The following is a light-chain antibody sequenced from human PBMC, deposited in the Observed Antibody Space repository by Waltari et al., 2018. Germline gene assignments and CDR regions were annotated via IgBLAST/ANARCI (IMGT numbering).Light chain of an antibody. CDR3: QTCDTTVLI. CDR2: KDN. J-gene: IGLJ2*01. V-gene: IGLV6-57*04. CDR1: RGRITSDF. Sequence: NFVLTQPHSVSGSPGRTVTISCTRSRGRITSDFVQWYRLRPGSAPTTIIYKDNQRPSGVPDRFSGSIDTSSKSAALPISGLTTDDEADYYCQTCDTTVLIFGGGTQLTVL.